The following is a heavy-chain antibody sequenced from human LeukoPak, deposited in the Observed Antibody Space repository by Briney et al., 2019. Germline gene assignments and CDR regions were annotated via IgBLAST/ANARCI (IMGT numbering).Heavy chain of an antibody. V-gene: IGHV4-59*01. J-gene: IGHJ4*02. CDR3: AAQYYDFWSGPLYYFDY. Sequence: SETLSLTCTVSGGSISSYYWSWIRQPPGKGLEWIGYIYYSGSNNYNPSLKSRVTISVDTSKNQFSLKLSSVTAADTAVYYCAAQYYDFWSGPLYYFDYWGQGTLVTVSS. CDR1: GGSISSYY. CDR2: IYYSGSN. D-gene: IGHD3-3*01.